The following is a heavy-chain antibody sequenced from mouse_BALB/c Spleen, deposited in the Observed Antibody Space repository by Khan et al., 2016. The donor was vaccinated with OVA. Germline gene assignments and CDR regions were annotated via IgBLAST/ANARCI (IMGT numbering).Heavy chain of an antibody. J-gene: IGHJ2*01. CDR2: ISYSGNT. Sequence: QLEESGPGLVKPSQSLSLTCTVTGYSITSDYAWNWIRQFPGNKLEWMGYISYSGNTKYNPSLKSRISVTRYTSKNQIFLQLNSVTAEDTATYYCARVYGGDFDYWGQGTTLTVSS. CDR1: GYSITSDYA. CDR3: ARVYGGDFDY. D-gene: IGHD2-10*02. V-gene: IGHV3-2*02.